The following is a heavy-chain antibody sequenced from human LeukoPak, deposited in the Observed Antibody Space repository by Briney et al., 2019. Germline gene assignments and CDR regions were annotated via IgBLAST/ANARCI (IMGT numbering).Heavy chain of an antibody. CDR3: ARESWDFWSGYYYYYYGMDV. V-gene: IGHV1-18*01. Sequence: ASVNVSCTASGYTFTSYGISWVRQAPGQGLEWMGWISAYNGNTNYAQKLQGRVTMTTDTSTSTAYMELRSLRSDDTAVYYCARESWDFWSGYYYYYYGMDVWGQGTAVTVSS. D-gene: IGHD3-3*01. CDR2: ISAYNGNT. J-gene: IGHJ6*02. CDR1: GYTFTSYG.